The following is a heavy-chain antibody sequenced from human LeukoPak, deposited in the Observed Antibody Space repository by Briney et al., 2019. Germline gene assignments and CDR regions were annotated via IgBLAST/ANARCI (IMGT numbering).Heavy chain of an antibody. CDR2: IYSGDST. Sequence: GGSLRLSCAASGFTFSSYAMSWVRQAPGKGLEWVSVIYSGDSTYYADSVKGRFSISRDNSKNTVYLQMNSLRAEDAAVYYCARGGYGEYVQAFDIWGQGTMVTVSS. D-gene: IGHD4-17*01. V-gene: IGHV3-53*01. CDR3: ARGGYGEYVQAFDI. J-gene: IGHJ3*02. CDR1: GFTFSSYA.